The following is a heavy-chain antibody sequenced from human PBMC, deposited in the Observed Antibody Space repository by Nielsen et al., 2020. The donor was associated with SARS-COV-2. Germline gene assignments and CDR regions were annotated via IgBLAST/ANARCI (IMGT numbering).Heavy chain of an antibody. CDR2: IHPGGGNA. J-gene: IGHJ3*02. D-gene: IGHD4-17*01. Sequence: GESLKISCVGSGFNFTNYAMSWVRQAPGKGLEWVSVIHPGGGNAIYADSVKGRFTMSRENSKSAVYLQLTSLRADDTAIYFCVKDLGGDYAFHMWGQGTKVTVSS. V-gene: IGHV3-23*01. CDR3: VKDLGGDYAFHM. CDR1: GFNFTNYA.